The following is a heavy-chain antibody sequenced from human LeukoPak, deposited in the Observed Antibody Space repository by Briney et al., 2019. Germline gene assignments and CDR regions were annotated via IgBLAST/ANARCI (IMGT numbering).Heavy chain of an antibody. CDR1: GYTLTELS. V-gene: IGHV1-24*01. Sequence: ASVKVSCKVSGYTLTELSMHWVRQAPGKGLEWMGGFDPEDGETIYAQKFQGRVTMTEDTSTDTAYMELSSLRSDDTAVYYCARDGGTTTVVTHFDYWGQGTLVTVSS. CDR3: ARDGGTTTVVTHFDY. D-gene: IGHD4-23*01. CDR2: FDPEDGET. J-gene: IGHJ4*02.